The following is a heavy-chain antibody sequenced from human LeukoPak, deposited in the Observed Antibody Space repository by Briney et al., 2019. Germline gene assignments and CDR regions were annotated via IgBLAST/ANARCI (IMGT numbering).Heavy chain of an antibody. D-gene: IGHD2-21*02. Sequence: GGSLRLSCAASGFTFSSYSMNWVRQAPGKGLEWVSSISSSSSYIYYADSVKGRFTISRDNAKNSLYLQMNSLRAEDTAVYYCAIIGVVTAKGGIDYWGQGTLVTVSS. V-gene: IGHV3-21*01. CDR3: AIIGVVTAKGGIDY. CDR1: GFTFSSYS. CDR2: ISSSSSYI. J-gene: IGHJ4*02.